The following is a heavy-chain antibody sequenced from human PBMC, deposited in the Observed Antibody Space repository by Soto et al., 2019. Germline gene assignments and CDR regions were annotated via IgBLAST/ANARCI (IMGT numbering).Heavy chain of an antibody. V-gene: IGHV4-30-4*01. J-gene: IGHJ5*01. CDR2: IYKSTTT. D-gene: IGHD2-15*01. Sequence: SETLSLTCSVSGDSISTVDYFWAWIRQPPGQALEYIGYIYKSTTTYYNPSFESRVAISLDTSKGQFSLNVTSVTAADTAVYFCARGRYCLTGRCFPNWFDSWGQGTLVTVSS. CDR1: GDSISTVDYF. CDR3: ARGRYCLTGRCFPNWFDS.